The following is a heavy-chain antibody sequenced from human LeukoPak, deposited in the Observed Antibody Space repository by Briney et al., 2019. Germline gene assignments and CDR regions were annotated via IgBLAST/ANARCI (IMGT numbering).Heavy chain of an antibody. D-gene: IGHD3-10*01. J-gene: IGHJ6*04. CDR3: ATAYYYGSGSYNYYYYGMDV. CDR1: GFTFSSYS. V-gene: IGHV3-21*01. CDR2: ITSCSSSI. Sequence: GSLRLFCVASGFTFSSYSMNWVRQAPGKGLEWVSSITSCSSSIYYSDLLKGRFTISRDNAKNSLYLQMSSLRAEDTAVYYCATAYYYGSGSYNYYYYGMDVWGKGTTVTVSS.